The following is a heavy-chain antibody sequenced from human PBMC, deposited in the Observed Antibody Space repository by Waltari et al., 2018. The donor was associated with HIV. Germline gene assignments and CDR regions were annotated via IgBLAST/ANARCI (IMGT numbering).Heavy chain of an antibody. J-gene: IGHJ3*02. CDR2: IYTSGSI. CDR1: GGSINRGSYF. D-gene: IGHD6-19*01. Sequence: QVQLQESGPGLVKPSQTLSLTCTVSGGSINRGSYFWSWIRQPAGKGLEWIGRIYTSGSINYNSSLKSRVTISVDTSKNHFSLKLNSVTAADTAVYYCARGGDSSGWYLVGAFDIWGRGTMVTVSS. V-gene: IGHV4-61*02. CDR3: ARGGDSSGWYLVGAFDI.